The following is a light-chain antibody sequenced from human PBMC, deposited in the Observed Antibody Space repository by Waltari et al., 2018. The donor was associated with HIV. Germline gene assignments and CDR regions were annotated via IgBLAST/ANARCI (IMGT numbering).Light chain of an antibody. CDR2: WAS. Sequence: DTVSTQSPDSLAVSLGERAPINCKSSQSLLYSSNNKNYLAWYQQKPGQVPKLLIYWASTRASGVPDRFSGSGSGTDFTLTISNLQAEDVAVYFCQQYFSPPYTFGQGTKLEIK. CDR1: QSLLYSSNNKNY. CDR3: QQYFSPPYT. J-gene: IGKJ2*01. V-gene: IGKV4-1*01.